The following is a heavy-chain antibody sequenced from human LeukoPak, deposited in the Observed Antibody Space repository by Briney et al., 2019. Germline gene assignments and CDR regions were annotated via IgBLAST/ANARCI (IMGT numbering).Heavy chain of an antibody. J-gene: IGHJ6*02. Sequence: ASVKVSCKASGYTFTGYYMHWVRQAPGQGLEWMGWINPKSADTNYAQEFQGRVTMTRDTSISTAFIELSRLISDDTAVYYCARGPGLGVPAVILDYYGLDVWGQGTTVTVSS. CDR1: GYTFTGYY. D-gene: IGHD2-2*01. CDR2: INPKSADT. V-gene: IGHV1-2*02. CDR3: ARGPGLGVPAVILDYYGLDV.